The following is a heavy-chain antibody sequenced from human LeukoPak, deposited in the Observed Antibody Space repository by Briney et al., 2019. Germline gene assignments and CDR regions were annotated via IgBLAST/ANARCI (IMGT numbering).Heavy chain of an antibody. Sequence: ASVKVSCEASGYTFTAYYMHWLRQAPGQGLEWLGGIIPKYSASNYAQAFQGRVTITADESTNTVYMEMSGLRPDDTAVYYCVRPDRIFGVPAAFDAWGQGTLVAVSS. CDR3: VRPDRIFGVPAAFDA. CDR2: IIPKYSAS. CDR1: GYTFTAYY. D-gene: IGHD3-3*02. V-gene: IGHV1-69*13. J-gene: IGHJ3*01.